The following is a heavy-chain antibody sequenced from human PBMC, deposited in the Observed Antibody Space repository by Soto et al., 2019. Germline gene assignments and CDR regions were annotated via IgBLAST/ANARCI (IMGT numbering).Heavy chain of an antibody. V-gene: IGHV5-51*01. J-gene: IGHJ4*02. CDR3: ARSPRSSPYFDY. CDR2: IYPGDHET. D-gene: IGHD6-13*01. CDR1: GYTFSNFW. Sequence: LGESLKISCQSSGYTFSNFWSGWVRQLPGKGLEWMGIIYPGDHETRYSPSFHGKVTISADRSINTAYLQWNSLEASDTAFYFCARSPRSSPYFDYWGQGALVTVSS.